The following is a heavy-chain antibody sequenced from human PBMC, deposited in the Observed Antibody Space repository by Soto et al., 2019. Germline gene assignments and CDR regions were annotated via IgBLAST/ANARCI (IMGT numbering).Heavy chain of an antibody. V-gene: IGHV5-51*01. CDR2: IYPGDSDT. D-gene: IGHD3-22*01. Sequence: PGESLKISCKGSGYSFTSYCIGWVRQMPGKGMEWMGIIYPGDSDTRYRPSFQGQVTISADKSISTAYLQWSSLKASDTAMYYCARIDGEDYYDSSGLFDYWGQGTLVTVSS. CDR3: ARIDGEDYYDSSGLFDY. CDR1: GYSFTSYC. J-gene: IGHJ4*02.